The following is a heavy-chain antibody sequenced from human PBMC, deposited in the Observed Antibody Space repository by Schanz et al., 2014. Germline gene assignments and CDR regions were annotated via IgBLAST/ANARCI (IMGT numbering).Heavy chain of an antibody. CDR3: ARRITGTHHNPYYHGMDV. Sequence: QVQLVESGGGLVKPGGSLRLSCAASGYKFSDNYMSWFRQAPGKGLEWVSYISSSGSAMFYADSVKGRFTISRDNAKNSLYLQMKSLRVEDTAVYYCARRITGTHHNPYYHGMDVWGQGTTVTVSS. V-gene: IGHV3-11*01. D-gene: IGHD1-20*01. J-gene: IGHJ6*02. CDR1: GYKFSDNY. CDR2: ISSSGSAM.